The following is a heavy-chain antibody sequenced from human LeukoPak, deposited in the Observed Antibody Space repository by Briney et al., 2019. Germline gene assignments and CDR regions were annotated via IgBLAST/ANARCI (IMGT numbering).Heavy chain of an antibody. J-gene: IGHJ4*02. CDR1: GGTFSSYT. V-gene: IGHV1-69*02. CDR3: AGGGNCSSTSCYRY. Sequence: ASVKVSCKASGGTFSSYTISWVRQAPGQGLEWMGRIIPILGIANYAQKFQGGVTITADKSTSTAYMELSSLRSEDTAVYYCAGGGNCSSTSCYRYWGQGTLVTVSS. CDR2: IIPILGIA. D-gene: IGHD2-2*01.